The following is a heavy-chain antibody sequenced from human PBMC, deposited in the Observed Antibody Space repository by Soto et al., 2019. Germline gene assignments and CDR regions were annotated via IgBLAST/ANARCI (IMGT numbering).Heavy chain of an antibody. CDR2: INPNSGVT. Sequence: ASVKVSCKVSGYTFTGYFIHWVRQAPGQGLEWMGYINPNSGVTKYAPRFQGRVTMTRDTSIRTAYMDLNNLRSDDTAVYYCARGGGTILAPLPWGTGTLVTVSS. J-gene: IGHJ5*02. D-gene: IGHD3-3*01. CDR1: GYTFTGYF. CDR3: ARGGGTILAPLP. V-gene: IGHV1-2*02.